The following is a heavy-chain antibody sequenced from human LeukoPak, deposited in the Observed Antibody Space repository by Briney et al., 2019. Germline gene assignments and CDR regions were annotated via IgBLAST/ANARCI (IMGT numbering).Heavy chain of an antibody. V-gene: IGHV1-18*01. CDR2: INTYNGNT. CDR3: ARGWLQPYWYFDL. CDR1: GYTFTRYG. J-gene: IGHJ2*01. D-gene: IGHD5-24*01. Sequence: ASVKVSCKASGYTFTRYGISWVRQAPGQGLEWMGWINTYNGNTDYAQKLQGRVTMTADTSTTTAYMELRSLRSDDTAVYYCARGWLQPYWYFDLWGRGTLVTVSS.